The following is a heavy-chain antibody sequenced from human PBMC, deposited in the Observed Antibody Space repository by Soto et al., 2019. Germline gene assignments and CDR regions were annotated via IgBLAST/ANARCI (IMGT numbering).Heavy chain of an antibody. D-gene: IGHD3-16*01. Sequence: QVHLVESGGGVVQPGRSLRLSCAASRFTFNNYGMHWVRQAPGKGLEWVAVIWYDGSNQYYADSVKGRFTISRDNSKNTLYLQMNSLRVEDTAVYYCVRDGFGFDYRGQGTLVTVSA. J-gene: IGHJ4*02. CDR2: IWYDGSNQ. CDR1: RFTFNNYG. V-gene: IGHV3-33*01. CDR3: VRDGFGFDY.